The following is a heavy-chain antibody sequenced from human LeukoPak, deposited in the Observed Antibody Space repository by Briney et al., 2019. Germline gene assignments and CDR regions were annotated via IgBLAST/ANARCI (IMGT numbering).Heavy chain of an antibody. J-gene: IGHJ6*03. CDR1: GFTFSSYA. Sequence: GGSLGLSCAASGFTFSSYAMSWVRQAPGKGLEWVSAISGSGGSTYYADSVKGRFTISRDNAKNSLYLQMNSLRDEDTAVYYCARDRTAGPYYMDVWGKGTTVTVSS. CDR2: ISGSGGST. CDR3: ARDRTAGPYYMDV. D-gene: IGHD6-13*01. V-gene: IGHV3-23*01.